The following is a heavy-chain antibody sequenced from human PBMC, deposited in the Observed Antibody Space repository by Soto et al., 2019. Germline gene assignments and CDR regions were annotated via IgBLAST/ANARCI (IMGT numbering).Heavy chain of an antibody. CDR2: ISYDGSNK. J-gene: IGHJ4*02. Sequence: QVQLVESGGGVVQPGRSLRLSCAASGFTFSSYAMHWVRQAPGKGLEWVAVISYDGSNKYYADSVKGRFTISRDNSKNSLYLQMDSLRAEDTAVYFCARRGGDGDDYWGQGTLVTVSS. V-gene: IGHV3-30-3*01. CDR3: ARRGGDGDDY. D-gene: IGHD3-10*01. CDR1: GFTFSSYA.